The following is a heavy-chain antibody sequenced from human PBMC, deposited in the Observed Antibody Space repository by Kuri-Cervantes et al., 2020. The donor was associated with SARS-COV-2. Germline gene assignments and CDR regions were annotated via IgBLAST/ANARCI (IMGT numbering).Heavy chain of an antibody. CDR3: ALKSVVTANPNLDF. J-gene: IGHJ4*02. CDR2: IGSSGGRA. D-gene: IGHD2-21*02. CDR1: GFTFSYYG. V-gene: IGHV3-23*01. Sequence: GGSLRLSCAASGFTFSYYGMHWVRQAPGKGLEWVSAIGSSGGRAFYADSVKGRFTISRDTSKNMVYLQTNSLRAEDTAIYYCALKSVVTANPNLDFWGQGTLVTVSS.